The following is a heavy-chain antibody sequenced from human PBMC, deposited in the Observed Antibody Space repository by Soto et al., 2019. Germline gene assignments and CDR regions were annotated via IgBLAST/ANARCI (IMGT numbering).Heavy chain of an antibody. J-gene: IGHJ6*02. Sequence: EVQLVESGGGLVKPGGSLRLSCAASGFTFSNAWMNWVRQAPGKGLEWVGRIKSKTDGGTTDYAAPVKGRFTISRDDSKNTLYLQMNSLKTEDTAVYYCTTDNCDEAGATDYYYYGMDVWGQGTTVTVSS. V-gene: IGHV3-15*07. CDR2: IKSKTDGGTT. CDR1: GFTFSNAW. CDR3: TTDNCDEAGATDYYYYGMDV. D-gene: IGHD1-26*01.